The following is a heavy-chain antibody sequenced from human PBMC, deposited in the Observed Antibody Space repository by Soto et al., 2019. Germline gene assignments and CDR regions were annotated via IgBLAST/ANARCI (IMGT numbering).Heavy chain of an antibody. Sequence: SETMSLTCTVSGGSISSSSYYWGWIRQPPGKGLEWIGSIYYSGSTYYNPSLKSRVTISVDTSKNQFSLKLSSVTAADTAVYFCARHYLVGTAMVTFPNYFDYWGQGTLVAVSS. J-gene: IGHJ4*02. CDR2: IYYSGST. CDR3: ARHYLVGTAMVTFPNYFDY. CDR1: GGSISSSSYY. D-gene: IGHD5-18*01. V-gene: IGHV4-39*01.